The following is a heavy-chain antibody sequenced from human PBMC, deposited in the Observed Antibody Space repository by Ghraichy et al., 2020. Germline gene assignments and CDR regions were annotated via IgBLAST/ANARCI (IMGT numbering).Heavy chain of an antibody. Sequence: GGSLRLSCAASGFTFSSYAMSWVRQAPGKGLEWVSAISGSGGSTYYADSVKGRFTISRDNSKNTLYLQMNSLRAEDTAVYYCAKRGSRVIMTSSRYYFDYWGQGTLVTVSS. CDR1: GFTFSSYA. CDR2: ISGSGGST. D-gene: IGHD3-10*01. CDR3: AKRGSRVIMTSSRYYFDY. V-gene: IGHV3-23*01. J-gene: IGHJ4*02.